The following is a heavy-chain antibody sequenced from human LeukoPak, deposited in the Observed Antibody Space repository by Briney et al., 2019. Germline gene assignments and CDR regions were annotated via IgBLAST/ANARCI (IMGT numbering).Heavy chain of an antibody. D-gene: IGHD2-21*02. CDR3: ARGHCGIDY. V-gene: IGHV3-11*01. J-gene: IGHJ4*02. CDR1: GFTFSDYY. CDR2: ISSSGSTI. Sequence: AGGSLTLSCAASGFTFSDYYMSWIRQAPGKGLEWVSYISSSGSTIYYADSVKGRFTIARANAKNLLYKQMNRMRADDTAVYYCARGHCGIDYWCRGTVVTVSS.